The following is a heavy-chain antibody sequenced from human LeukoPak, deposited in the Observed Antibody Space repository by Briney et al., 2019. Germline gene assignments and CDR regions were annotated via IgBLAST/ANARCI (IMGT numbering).Heavy chain of an antibody. Sequence: GGSLRLSCAASGFTFSSYGMHWVRQAPGKGLEWVAFIRYDGSNKYYADSVKGRFTISRDNSKNTLYLQMNSLRAEDTAVYYCARDLAPILYCGGDCYSPHAFDIWGQGTMVTVSS. CDR1: GFTFSSYG. D-gene: IGHD2-21*02. J-gene: IGHJ3*02. CDR3: ARDLAPILYCGGDCYSPHAFDI. V-gene: IGHV3-30*02. CDR2: IRYDGSNK.